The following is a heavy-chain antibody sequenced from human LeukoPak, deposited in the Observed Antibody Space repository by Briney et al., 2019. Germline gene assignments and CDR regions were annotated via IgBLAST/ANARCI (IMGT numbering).Heavy chain of an antibody. CDR1: GDSVSSGSYY. J-gene: IGHJ6*02. CDR2: IYYSGST. CDR3: ARRQYHYYGMDV. D-gene: IGHD2-2*01. V-gene: IGHV4-61*01. Sequence: SETLSLTCNVSGDSVSSGSYYWSWIRQPPGKGLEWIGYIYYSGSTNYNSSLKSRVTMSADTSKNQFSLNLSSVTAADTAVYYCARRQYHYYGMDVWGQGTTVTVSS.